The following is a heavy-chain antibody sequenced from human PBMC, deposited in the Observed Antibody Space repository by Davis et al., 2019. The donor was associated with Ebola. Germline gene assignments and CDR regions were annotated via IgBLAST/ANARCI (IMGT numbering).Heavy chain of an antibody. Sequence: ASVKVSCKASGYTFTGYYMHWVRQAPGQGLEWMGWINPNSGGTNYAQKFPGRVTMTRDTSTSTAYMELRSLRSDDTAVYYCARGDSSDFDYWGQGTLVTVSS. CDR2: INPNSGGT. D-gene: IGHD6-25*01. V-gene: IGHV1-2*02. CDR1: GYTFTGYY. J-gene: IGHJ4*02. CDR3: ARGDSSDFDY.